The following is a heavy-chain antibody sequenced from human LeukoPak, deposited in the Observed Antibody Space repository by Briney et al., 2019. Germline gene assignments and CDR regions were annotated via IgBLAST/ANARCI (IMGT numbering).Heavy chain of an antibody. CDR3: ARLTTSYTQLNWFDP. Sequence: SETLSLTCAVYGGSFSGYYWSWIRQPPGKGLEWIGEINHSGSTNYNPSLKSRVTISVDRSKNQFSLKLSSVTAADTAVYYCARLTTSYTQLNWFDPWGQGTLVTVSS. CDR2: INHSGST. J-gene: IGHJ5*02. CDR1: GGSFSGYY. V-gene: IGHV4-34*01. D-gene: IGHD4/OR15-4a*01.